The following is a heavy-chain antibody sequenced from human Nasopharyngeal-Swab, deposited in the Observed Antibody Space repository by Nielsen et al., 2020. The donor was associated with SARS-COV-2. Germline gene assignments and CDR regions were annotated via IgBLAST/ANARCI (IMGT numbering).Heavy chain of an antibody. CDR3: AREGQIFGVVDYYYYGLDV. CDR1: GFTFSSYS. V-gene: IGHV3-21*01. D-gene: IGHD3-3*01. Sequence: GESLKISCAASGFTFSSYSMNWVRQAPGKGLEWVSSISSSSSYIYYADSVKGRFTISRDNAKSSLYLQMNSLRAEDTAVYYCAREGQIFGVVDYYYYGLDVWGQGTTVTVSS. CDR2: ISSSSSYI. J-gene: IGHJ6*02.